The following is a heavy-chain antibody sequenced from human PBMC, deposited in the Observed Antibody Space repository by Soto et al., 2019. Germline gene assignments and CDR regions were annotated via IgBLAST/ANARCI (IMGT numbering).Heavy chain of an antibody. Sequence: SETLSLTCTVSGGSISSGDYYWSWIRQPSGKGLEWIGYIYYSGSTYYNPSLKSRVTISVDTSKNQFSLKLSSVTAADTAVYYCARGEIQLWFAPVFDYWGQGTLVTVSS. J-gene: IGHJ4*02. D-gene: IGHD5-18*01. V-gene: IGHV4-30-4*01. CDR3: ARGEIQLWFAPVFDY. CDR1: GGSISSGDYY. CDR2: IYYSGST.